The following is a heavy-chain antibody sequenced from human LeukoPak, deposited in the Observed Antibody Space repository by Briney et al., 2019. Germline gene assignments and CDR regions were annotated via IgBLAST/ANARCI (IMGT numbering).Heavy chain of an antibody. CDR2: IYYSGST. J-gene: IGHJ4*02. CDR1: GGSISSSSYY. Sequence: SETLSLTCTASGGSISSSSYYWGWIRQPPGQGLEWIGSIYYSGSTYYNPSLKSRVTISVDTSKNQFSLKLSSVTAADTAVYYCARHSGSDGYTPFDYWGQGTLVTVSS. D-gene: IGHD3-16*01. CDR3: ARHSGSDGYTPFDY. V-gene: IGHV4-39*01.